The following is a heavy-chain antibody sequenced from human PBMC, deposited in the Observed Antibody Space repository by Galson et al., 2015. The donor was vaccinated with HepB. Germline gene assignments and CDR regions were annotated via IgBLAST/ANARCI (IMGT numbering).Heavy chain of an antibody. D-gene: IGHD3-10*01. CDR3: ARVPPYYGSGSYYNHRGPSTTRRFDP. CDR1: GGSFSGYY. V-gene: IGHV4-34*01. CDR2: INHSGST. J-gene: IGHJ5*02. Sequence: SETLSLTCAVYGGSFSGYYWSWIRQPPGKGLEWIGEINHSGSTNYNPSLKSRVTISVDTSKNQFSLKLSSVTAADTAVYYCARVPPYYGSGSYYNHRGPSTTRRFDPWGQGTLVTVSS.